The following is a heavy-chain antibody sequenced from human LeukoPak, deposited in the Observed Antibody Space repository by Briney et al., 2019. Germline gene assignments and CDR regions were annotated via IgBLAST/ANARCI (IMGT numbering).Heavy chain of an antibody. J-gene: IGHJ4*02. V-gene: IGHV4-39*01. CDR1: GGSISSSSYY. CDR3: ASGIAVVGLLFDY. Sequence: SETLSLTCTVSGGSISSSSYYWGWIRQPPGKGLEWIGSIYYSGSTYYNPSLKSRVTISVDTSKNQFSLKLSSVTATDTAVYYCASGIAVVGLLFDYWGQGTLVTVSS. CDR2: IYYSGST. D-gene: IGHD6-19*01.